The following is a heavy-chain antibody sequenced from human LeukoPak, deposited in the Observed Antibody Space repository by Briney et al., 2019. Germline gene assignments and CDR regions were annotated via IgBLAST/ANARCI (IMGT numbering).Heavy chain of an antibody. Sequence: PSETLSLTCTVSGGSISSSSYYWGWIRQPPGKGLEWIGNINYSGSTYYSSSLKSRVTISVDTSKNQFSLKLSSATAADTAVYYCARQGVSWGSILRWHWFDPWGQGTLVTVSS. CDR3: ARQGVSWGSILRWHWFDP. V-gene: IGHV4-39*01. CDR1: GGSISSSSYY. D-gene: IGHD4-23*01. J-gene: IGHJ5*02. CDR2: INYSGST.